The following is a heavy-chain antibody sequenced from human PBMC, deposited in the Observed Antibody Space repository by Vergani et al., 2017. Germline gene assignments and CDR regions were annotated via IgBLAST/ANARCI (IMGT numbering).Heavy chain of an antibody. V-gene: IGHV4-4*08. J-gene: IGHJ5*02. Sequence: QVQLVESGGGLVKPGGSLRLSCAASGFTFSDYYMSWIRQAPGKGLEWMGRVYPSGTTNYNPSLNGRVTIFVDKSKNLLSLRLNSVTAADTAVYYCARGETRTDWFDPWGQGTLVTVSS. D-gene: IGHD3/OR15-3a*01. CDR2: VYPSGTTN. CDR3: ARGETRTDWFDP. CDR1: GFTFSDYY.